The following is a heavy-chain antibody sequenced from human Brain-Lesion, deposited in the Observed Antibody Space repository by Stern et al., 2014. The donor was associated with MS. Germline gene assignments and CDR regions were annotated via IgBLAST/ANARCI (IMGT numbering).Heavy chain of an antibody. J-gene: IGHJ5*02. D-gene: IGHD2-8*01. CDR1: GFTFGSCA. V-gene: IGHV3-30*18. Sequence: QVQLVQSGGGVVQPGRPLRLSCVASGFTFGSCAMHWVRQAPGKGLAWVAGVSYDGSNKYYADSVKGRFPISRDNSQNTLYMQMSSLRPEDTAVYYCAKDRQFLTYFFDHWGQGSLVPVSS. CDR3: AKDRQFLTYFFDH. CDR2: VSYDGSNK.